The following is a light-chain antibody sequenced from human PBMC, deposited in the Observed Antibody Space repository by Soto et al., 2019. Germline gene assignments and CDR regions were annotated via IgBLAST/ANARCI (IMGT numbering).Light chain of an antibody. CDR2: WAS. J-gene: IGKJ2*01. Sequence: DIVMTQSPDSLAVSLGERATINCKSSQSLLHSSNNKNHLAWYQQKPGQPPKLLIYWASIRESGVPDRFSGSGSGTDFTLTVSSLQAEDVAVYYWQQCDTLPYTFGQGTNLEIK. V-gene: IGKV4-1*01. CDR1: QSLLHSSNNKNH. CDR3: QQCDTLPYT.